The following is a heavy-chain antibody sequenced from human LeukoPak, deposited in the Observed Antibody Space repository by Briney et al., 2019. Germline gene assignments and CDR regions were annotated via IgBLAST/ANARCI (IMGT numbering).Heavy chain of an antibody. Sequence: SQTLSLTCAISGDSVSSNSAAWNWIRQSPSRGLEWLGRTYYRSKWYNDYAVSVKSRITINPDTSKNQFSLQLNSVTPEDTAVYYCARGGYSSLPGYYGMDVWGQGTTVTVSS. CDR2: TYYRSKWYN. V-gene: IGHV6-1*01. CDR3: ARGGYSSLPGYYGMDV. D-gene: IGHD6-13*01. J-gene: IGHJ6*02. CDR1: GDSVSSNSAA.